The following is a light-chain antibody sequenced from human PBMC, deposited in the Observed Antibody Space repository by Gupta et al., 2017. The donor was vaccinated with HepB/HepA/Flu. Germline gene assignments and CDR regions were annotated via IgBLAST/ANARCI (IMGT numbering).Light chain of an antibody. V-gene: IGKV4-1*01. CDR3: QQYSSTPWT. Sequence: DIVMTQSPDSLAVSLGERATINCKSSQSVLYSSNSENYLAWYQQKPGQPPKLLIYWASTRESGVPDRFSGSGSGTDFTLTISSLQAEDVAVYYCQQYSSTPWTFGQGTKVEIK. CDR2: WAS. J-gene: IGKJ1*01. CDR1: QSVLYSSNSENY.